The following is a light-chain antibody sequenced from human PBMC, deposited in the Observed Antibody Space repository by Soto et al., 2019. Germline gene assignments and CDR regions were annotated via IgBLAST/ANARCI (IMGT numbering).Light chain of an antibody. CDR3: QQYNDWPT. V-gene: IGKV3-15*01. CDR2: GAS. J-gene: IGKJ1*01. Sequence: EIVMTQYPATLSVSPGERATLSCRASQSVSSSYLAWYQQKPGQAPRLLIYGASTRATGIPARFSGSESGTDFTLTISSLQSEDFAVYYCQQYNDWPTFRQGTKVDIK. CDR1: QSVSSSY.